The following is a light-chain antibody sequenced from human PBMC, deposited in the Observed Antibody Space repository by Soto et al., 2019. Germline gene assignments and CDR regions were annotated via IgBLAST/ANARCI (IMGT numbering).Light chain of an antibody. V-gene: IGKV1-5*01. CDR1: QSISRS. CDR2: DAS. Sequence: DIQMTQSPSTLSASVGDRVTITCRASQSISRSLAWYQQKPGKATNLLIYDASSLESGVPSRVSGSGFGTEFTLTISSLQPDDFATYYCHQYNSYLLTCGPGTTVDIK. CDR3: HQYNSYLLT. J-gene: IGKJ3*01.